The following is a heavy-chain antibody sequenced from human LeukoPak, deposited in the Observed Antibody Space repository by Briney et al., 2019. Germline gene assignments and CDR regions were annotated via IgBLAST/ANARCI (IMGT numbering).Heavy chain of an antibody. D-gene: IGHD6-6*01. CDR1: GGSISSHY. V-gene: IGHV4-59*11. J-gene: IGHJ6*03. CDR2: IYYSGST. CDR3: ARGNLAAPDYYYYYMDV. Sequence: PSETLSLTCTVSGGSISSHYWNWIRQPPGKGLEWIGYIYYSGSTHYSPSPKSRVTISLDTSKNQFSLKLSSVTAADTAVYCCARGNLAAPDYYYYYMDVWGKGTTVTVSS.